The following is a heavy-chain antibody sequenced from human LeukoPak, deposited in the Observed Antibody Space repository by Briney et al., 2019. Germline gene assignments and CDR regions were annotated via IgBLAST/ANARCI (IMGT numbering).Heavy chain of an antibody. D-gene: IGHD2-2*01. CDR2: MNPNSGNT. J-gene: IGHJ4*02. Sequence: ASVKVSCKASGYTFTSSDINWVRQATGQGLEWMGWMNPNSGNTGYAQKFQGRVTMTMNTSISTAYMELSSLRSDDTAVYYCARDLWSGIVVVPAASYWGQGTLVTVSS. V-gene: IGHV1-8*01. CDR3: ARDLWSGIVVVPAASY. CDR1: GYTFTSSD.